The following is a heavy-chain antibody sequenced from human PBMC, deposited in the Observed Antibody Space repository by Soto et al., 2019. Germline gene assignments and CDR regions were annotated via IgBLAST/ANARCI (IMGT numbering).Heavy chain of an antibody. D-gene: IGHD1-1*01. J-gene: IGHJ4*02. CDR2: ISAHNGNT. CDR3: AGGRYGDY. CDR1: GYTFTSYG. Sequence: QVHLVQSGAEVKKPGASVKVSCKASGYTFTSYGITWVRQAPGQGLEWMGWISAHNGNTDYAQKLQGRVIVTRDTPTSTAYMELSSLISDDAAVYYCAGGRYGDYWGQGALVTVSS. V-gene: IGHV1-18*01.